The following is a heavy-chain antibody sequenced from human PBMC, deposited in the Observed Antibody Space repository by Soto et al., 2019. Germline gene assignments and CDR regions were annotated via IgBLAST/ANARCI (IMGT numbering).Heavy chain of an antibody. CDR3: AKDRGGSFGYGLDV. Sequence: EVQLVESGGGLVQPGGSLRLSCAASGFVFSTYAMSWVRQAPGKGLEWVSGIDGGGDGTYHADSVKGRFIISRDISKNTLYLQMNSLRADDTAVYYCAKDRGGSFGYGLDVWGQGTTVTVSS. CDR1: GFVFSTYA. V-gene: IGHV3-23*04. J-gene: IGHJ6*02. D-gene: IGHD1-26*01. CDR2: IDGGGDGT.